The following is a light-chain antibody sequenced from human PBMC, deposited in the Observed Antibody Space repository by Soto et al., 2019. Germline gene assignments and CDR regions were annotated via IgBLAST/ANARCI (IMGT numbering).Light chain of an antibody. J-gene: IGLJ1*01. V-gene: IGLV2-8*01. CDR1: SSDVGGYKD. Sequence: QSALTQPPSASGSPGQSVTISCTGTSSDVGGYKDVSWYQQHPGKAPKLMIFEVNKRPSGAPDRFSGSKSGNTASLTVSGLQAEDEADYYCSSYAGINNLGVFGTGTKLTVL. CDR3: SSYAGINNLGV. CDR2: EVN.